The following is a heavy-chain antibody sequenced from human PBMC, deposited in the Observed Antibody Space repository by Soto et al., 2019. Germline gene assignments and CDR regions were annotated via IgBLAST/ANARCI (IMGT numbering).Heavy chain of an antibody. CDR2: IRSKAYGGTT. J-gene: IGHJ3*02. D-gene: IGHD3-9*01. V-gene: IGHV3-49*04. CDR3: TRRHYDILTGYSPPVVAFDI. CDR1: GFTFGDYA. Sequence: GGSVRLSCTASGFTFGDYAMSWVRQAPGKGLEWVGFIRSKAYGGTTEYAASVKGRFTISRDDSKSIAYLQMNSLKTEDTAVYYCTRRHYDILTGYSPPVVAFDIWGQGTMVTVSS.